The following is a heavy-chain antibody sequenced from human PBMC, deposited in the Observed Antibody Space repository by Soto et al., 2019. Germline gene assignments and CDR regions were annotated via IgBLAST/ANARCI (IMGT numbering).Heavy chain of an antibody. CDR3: ARDLAVTPGGYFDY. D-gene: IGHD4-4*01. V-gene: IGHV3-30-3*01. J-gene: IGHJ4*02. CDR2: ISYDGSNK. CDR1: GFTFSSYA. Sequence: PGGSLRLSCAASGFTFSSYAMHWVRQAPGKGLEWVAVISYDGSNKYYADSVKGRFTISRDNSKNTLYLQMNSLRAEDTAVYYCARDLAVTPGGYFDYWGQGTLVTVSS.